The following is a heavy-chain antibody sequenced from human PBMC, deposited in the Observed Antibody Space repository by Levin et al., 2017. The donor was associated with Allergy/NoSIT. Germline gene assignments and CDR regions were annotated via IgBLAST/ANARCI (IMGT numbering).Heavy chain of an antibody. CDR3: AQDTVGPHCGGHCDQYLDC. CDR1: VLTFSNYG. Sequence: GESLKISCAASVLTFSNYGMHWVRQAPGKGREWVAVISFDGSKKYYADSVKDRFTISRDNSQNTLHLQMNSLRPGDTAMYYCAQDTVGPHCGGHCDQYLDCWGQGPLVTVSS. J-gene: IGHJ4*02. V-gene: IGHV3-30*18. CDR2: ISFDGSKK. D-gene: IGHD2-21*02.